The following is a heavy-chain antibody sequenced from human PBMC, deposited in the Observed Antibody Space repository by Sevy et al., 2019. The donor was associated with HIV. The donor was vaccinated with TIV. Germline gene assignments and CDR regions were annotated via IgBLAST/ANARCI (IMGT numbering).Heavy chain of an antibody. D-gene: IGHD2-2*01. Sequence: GGSLRLSCAASGFTFSSYSMNWVRQAPGKGLEWVSYISSSSSTIYYAGSVKGRFTISRDNAKNSLYLQMNSLRDEDTAVYYCARANSPHCSSTSCYYYYYGMDVWGQGTTVTVSS. V-gene: IGHV3-48*02. CDR3: ARANSPHCSSTSCYYYYYGMDV. CDR2: ISSSSSTI. J-gene: IGHJ6*02. CDR1: GFTFSSYS.